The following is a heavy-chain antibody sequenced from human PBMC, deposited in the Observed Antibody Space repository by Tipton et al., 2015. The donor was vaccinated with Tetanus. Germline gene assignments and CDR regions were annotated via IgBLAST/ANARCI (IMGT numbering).Heavy chain of an antibody. V-gene: IGHV4-39*01. CDR3: ARGLGSMLAPGGSIDS. CDR1: GGSISSFNYY. Sequence: TLSLTCTVSGGSISSFNYYWGWIRQPPGKGLEWIGSIYYSGSTYYNPSLRSRVTMSVDTSKIQFSLKVSSVTAADTAVYYCARGLGSMLAPGGSIDSWGQGTLVTVSS. D-gene: IGHD2-8*01. CDR2: IYYSGST. J-gene: IGHJ5*01.